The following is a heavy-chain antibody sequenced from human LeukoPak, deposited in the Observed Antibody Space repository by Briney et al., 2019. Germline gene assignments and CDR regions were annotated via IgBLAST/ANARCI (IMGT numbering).Heavy chain of an antibody. CDR2: INHRGVT. CDR1: GGSFSDYY. V-gene: IGHV4-34*01. J-gene: IGHJ4*02. D-gene: IGHD4-4*01. Sequence: PSETLSLTCAVYGGSFSDYYWTWVRQPPGKVLEWIGEINHRGVTTYYPSLKSRVTISIDTYRNQFSLTMHSLTAADTAVYYCARTVGRTASLSYWGQGTLVTVSS. CDR3: ARTVGRTASLSY.